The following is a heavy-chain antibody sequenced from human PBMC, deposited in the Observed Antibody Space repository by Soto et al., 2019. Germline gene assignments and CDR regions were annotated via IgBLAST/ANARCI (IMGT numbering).Heavy chain of an antibody. Sequence: PSETLSLTCAVYGGSFSGYYWSWIRQPPGKGLEWIGEINHSGSTNYNPSLKSRVTISVDTSKNQFSLKLSSVTAADTAVYYCARGWRVTVGRTPYYYYYGMDVWGQGTTVTVSS. CDR3: ARGWRVTVGRTPYYYYYGMDV. J-gene: IGHJ6*02. V-gene: IGHV4-34*01. CDR2: INHSGST. CDR1: GGSFSGYY. D-gene: IGHD1-1*01.